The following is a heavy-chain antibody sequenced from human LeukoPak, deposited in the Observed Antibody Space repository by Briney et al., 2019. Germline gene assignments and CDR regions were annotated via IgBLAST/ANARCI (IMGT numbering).Heavy chain of an antibody. CDR3: ARQRRDEGNWFDP. CDR2: INPNSGGT. J-gene: IGHJ5*02. CDR1: GYTFTGYY. V-gene: IGHV1-2*02. Sequence: GASVKVSCKASGYTFTGYYMHWVRQAPGQGLEWMGWINPNSGGTNYAQKFQGRVTLTRDTSISTAYMELSRLRSDDTAVYHCARQRRDEGNWFDPWGQGTLVTVSS. D-gene: IGHD2-21*02.